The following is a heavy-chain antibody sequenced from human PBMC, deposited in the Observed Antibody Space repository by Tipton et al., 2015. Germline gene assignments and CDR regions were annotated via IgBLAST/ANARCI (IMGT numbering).Heavy chain of an antibody. V-gene: IGHV4-30-4*01. Sequence: TLSLTCTVSGGSISSGDYYWSWIRQPPGKGLEWIGYIYYSGSTYYNPSLKGRVTISVDTSENQFSLKLSSVTAADTAVYYCARHDFWSGYYEDAFDIWGQGTMVTVSS. CDR3: ARHDFWSGYYEDAFDI. J-gene: IGHJ3*02. CDR2: IYYSGST. CDR1: GGSISSGDYY. D-gene: IGHD3-3*01.